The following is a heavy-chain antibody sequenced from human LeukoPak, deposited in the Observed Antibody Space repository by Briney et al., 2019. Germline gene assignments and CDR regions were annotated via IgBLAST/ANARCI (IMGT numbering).Heavy chain of an antibody. CDR3: ARGRSPGIAAAGLFDY. D-gene: IGHD6-13*01. Sequence: SETLSLTCTVSGGSISSYYWSWIRQPPGKGLEWIGYIYYSGSTNYNPSLKSRVTISLDTSMDQFSLKLSSVTAADTAVYYCARGRSPGIAAAGLFDYWGQGTLVTVSS. CDR1: GGSISSYY. CDR2: IYYSGST. V-gene: IGHV4-59*01. J-gene: IGHJ4*02.